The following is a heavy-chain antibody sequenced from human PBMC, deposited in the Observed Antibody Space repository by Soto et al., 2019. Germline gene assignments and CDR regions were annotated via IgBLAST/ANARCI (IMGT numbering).Heavy chain of an antibody. CDR1: GFTFSSYS. Sequence: EVQLVESGGGLVQPGGSLRLSCAASGFTFSSYSMNWVRQAPGKGLEWVSYISSSSSTIYYADSVKGRFTISRDNAKNSLYLQMNSLRAEDTAVYYCARVGSYDRSGYWALDAFDIWGQGTMVTVSS. J-gene: IGHJ3*02. CDR3: ARVGSYDRSGYWALDAFDI. D-gene: IGHD3-22*01. V-gene: IGHV3-48*01. CDR2: ISSSSSTI.